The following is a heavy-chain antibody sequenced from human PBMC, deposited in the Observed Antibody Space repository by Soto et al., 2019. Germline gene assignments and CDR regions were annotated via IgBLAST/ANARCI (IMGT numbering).Heavy chain of an antibody. CDR1: GASISNYY. CDR2: IYYSGST. Sequence: SETLSLTCTVSGASISNYYWSWIRQPPGRGLEWIGYIYYSGSTNYNPSLKSRVTISVDTSQNQLSLKLSSVTAADTAVYYCARDLYSSGAGFDYWGQGTLVTVSS. V-gene: IGHV4-59*13. J-gene: IGHJ4*02. D-gene: IGHD6-19*01. CDR3: ARDLYSSGAGFDY.